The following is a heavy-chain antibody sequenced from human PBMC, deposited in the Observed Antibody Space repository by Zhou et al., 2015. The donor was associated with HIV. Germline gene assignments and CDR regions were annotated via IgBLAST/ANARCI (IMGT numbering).Heavy chain of an antibody. V-gene: IGHV1-69*17. CDR2: IIPMFDIE. D-gene: IGHD3-22*01. J-gene: IGHJ3*02. Sequence: VRQAPGQGLEWMGGIIPMFDIENHAQKFRGRLTITADKSTGAAYMELNSLRSEDAAVYYCARSSGNYDFAFDIWGQGTRVIVSS. CDR3: ARSSGNYDFAFDI.